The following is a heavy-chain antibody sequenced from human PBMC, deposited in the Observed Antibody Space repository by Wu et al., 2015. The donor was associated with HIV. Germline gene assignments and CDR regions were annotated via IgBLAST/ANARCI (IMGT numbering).Heavy chain of an antibody. CDR3: ARSSITVFGYYGMDV. CDR1: GYTFTSYA. V-gene: IGHV1-18*01. CDR2: INAYDVNT. Sequence: QVPLVQSGAEVRKPGASVKVSCKASGYTFTSYAISWVRQAPGQGLEWMGWINAYDVNTNYAQKLQGRVTMTSDTSTSTAYMEVRNLRSDDTAVYYCARSSITVFGYYGMDVWGQGTTVTVSS. D-gene: IGHD3-3*01. J-gene: IGHJ6*02.